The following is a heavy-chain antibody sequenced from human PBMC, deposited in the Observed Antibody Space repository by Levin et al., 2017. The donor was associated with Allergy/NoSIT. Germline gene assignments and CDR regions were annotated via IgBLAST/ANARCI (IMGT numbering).Heavy chain of an antibody. CDR2: MNPNSGNT. Sequence: PGESLKISCKASGYTFTSYDMNWVRQATGQGLEWMGWMNPNSGNTGYAQKFQGRVTMTRDTSIGTAYMELSSLRSEDTAVYYCARGITGNDYWGQGTLVTVSS. V-gene: IGHV1-8*02. CDR3: ARGITGNDY. D-gene: IGHD1-20*01. J-gene: IGHJ4*02. CDR1: GYTFTSYD.